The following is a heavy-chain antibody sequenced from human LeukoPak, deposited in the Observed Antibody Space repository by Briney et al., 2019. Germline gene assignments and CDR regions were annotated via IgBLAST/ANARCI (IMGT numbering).Heavy chain of an antibody. CDR3: AKDDSGSYFVLGAFDV. J-gene: IGHJ3*01. Sequence: PGGTLRLSCAASGFTFSSYAMHCVRQAPGRGLEWVAVISYDGSNKYSTDCVKGRFTISRDNSKNTLYLQMNSLKPEDTAVYYCAKDDSGSYFVLGAFDVWGQGTMVTVSS. CDR1: GFTFSSYA. D-gene: IGHD1-26*01. CDR2: ISYDGSNK. V-gene: IGHV3-30*18.